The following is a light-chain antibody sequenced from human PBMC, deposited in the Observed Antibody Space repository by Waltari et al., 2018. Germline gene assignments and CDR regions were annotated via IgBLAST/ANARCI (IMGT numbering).Light chain of an antibody. CDR2: EDF. Sequence: SYELTQPPSVSVSPGQTARITCSGDALPKKYAYWYQQKSGQAPVLVIYEDFQRPTGSPGGFSGSSSGTTATLTSSGAQVDDEADYYCYSTDFSGHDRVFGGGTKLTIL. V-gene: IGLV3-10*01. J-gene: IGLJ3*02. CDR3: YSTDFSGHDRV. CDR1: ALPKKY.